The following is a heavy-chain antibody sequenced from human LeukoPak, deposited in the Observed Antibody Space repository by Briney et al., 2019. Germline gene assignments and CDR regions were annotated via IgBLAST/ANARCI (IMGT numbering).Heavy chain of an antibody. CDR2: ITSKTDGGTT. CDR1: GLTFDDYG. CDR3: ITPGYIGC. V-gene: IGHV3-15*01. Sequence: GGSLRLSCVASGLTFDDYGMSWVRQAPGKGLEWVGRITSKTDGGTTDYAAPVKGRFTISRDDSKNTLYLQMNSLKSEDTAVYFCITPGYIGCWGQGTLVTVSS. J-gene: IGHJ4*02. D-gene: IGHD5-18*01.